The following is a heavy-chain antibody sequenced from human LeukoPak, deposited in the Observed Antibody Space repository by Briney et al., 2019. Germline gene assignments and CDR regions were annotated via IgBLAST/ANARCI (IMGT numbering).Heavy chain of an antibody. J-gene: IGHJ3*02. CDR3: ARDEMATTRAFDI. CDR2: IYHSGST. CDR1: GYSISSGYY. V-gene: IGHV4-38-2*02. Sequence: SETLSLTCAVSGYSISSGYYWGWIRQPPGKGLEWIGSIYHSGSTYYNPSLKSRVTISVDTSKNQFSLKLSSVTAADTAVYYCARDEMATTRAFDIWGQGTMVTVSS. D-gene: IGHD5-24*01.